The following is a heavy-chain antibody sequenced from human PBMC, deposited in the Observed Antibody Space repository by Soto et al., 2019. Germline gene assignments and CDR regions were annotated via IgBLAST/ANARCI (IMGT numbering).Heavy chain of an antibody. V-gene: IGHV4-30-2*01. J-gene: IGHJ4*02. CDR3: ARVAYY. CDR2: IYHSGST. Sequence: QLQLQESGSGLVKPSQTLSLTCAVSGGSISSGGYSWGWIRQPPGKGLEWIGYIYHSGSTYYHPSLKSRVTISVDRSKNQFSMKLSSVPAADTAVSYCARVAYYWGQGTLVTVSS. CDR1: GGSISSGGYS.